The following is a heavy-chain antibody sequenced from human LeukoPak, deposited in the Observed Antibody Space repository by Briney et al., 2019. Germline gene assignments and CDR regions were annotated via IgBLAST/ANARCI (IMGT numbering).Heavy chain of an antibody. D-gene: IGHD2-2*01. CDR1: GYTLTEMS. CDR3: TTCLNGAGQPVAIYYYGMDV. Sequence: GAAVNVSCKVSGYTLTEMSIHWVRQAPGGALEWMGGFDPEDGETVYAPKFQGRVTLTEDTSADTAYMELSSPRSVDTAVYYCTTCLNGAGQPVAIYYYGMDVWGQGGTLAVSS. V-gene: IGHV1-24*01. J-gene: IGHJ6*02. CDR2: FDPEDGET.